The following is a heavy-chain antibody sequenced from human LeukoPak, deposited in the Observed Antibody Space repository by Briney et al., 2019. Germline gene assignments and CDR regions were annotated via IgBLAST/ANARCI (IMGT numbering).Heavy chain of an antibody. J-gene: IGHJ5*02. CDR1: GFTFSSYA. CDR2: ISGSGGST. V-gene: IGHV3-23*01. CDR3: AKDRDHGGWFDP. D-gene: IGHD5-24*01. Sequence: QPGRSLRLSCAASGFTFSSYAMSWVRQAPGKGLEWVSAISGSGGSTYYADSVKGRFTISRDNSKNTLYLQMNSLRAEDTAVYYCAKDRDHGGWFDPWGQGTLVTVSS.